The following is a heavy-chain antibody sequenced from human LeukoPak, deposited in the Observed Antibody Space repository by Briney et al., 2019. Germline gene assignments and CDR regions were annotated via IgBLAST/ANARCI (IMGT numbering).Heavy chain of an antibody. J-gene: IGHJ4*02. CDR1: GFTFNSFG. CDR3: AKDARYYGSGSYRHFDY. D-gene: IGHD3-10*01. Sequence: GGSLRLSCAAPGFTFNSFGMHWVRQAPGKGLEWVAFIWYDGSIKYYADSVKGRFTMSRDNSKNTLYLQMNSLRAEDTAVYYCAKDARYYGSGSYRHFDYWGQGTLVTVSS. V-gene: IGHV3-30*02. CDR2: IWYDGSIK.